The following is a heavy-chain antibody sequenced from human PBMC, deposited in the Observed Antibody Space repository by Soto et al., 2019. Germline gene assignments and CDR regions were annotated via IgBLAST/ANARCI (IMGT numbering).Heavy chain of an antibody. CDR1: GGSISDDTYY. CDR3: ARLHCDSPNCVPLDP. CDR2: NYYSGTS. V-gene: IGHV4-39*01. Sequence: QLQLQESGPGLVKPSETLSLTCTVSGGSISDDTYYWGWIRQPPGKGLEWIGSNYYSGTSSYNPSLKSRVTMSVDTSKKQLSLRLSSVTAADTAVYYCARLHCDSPNCVPLDPWGQGTLVIVSS. J-gene: IGHJ5*02. D-gene: IGHD2-2*01.